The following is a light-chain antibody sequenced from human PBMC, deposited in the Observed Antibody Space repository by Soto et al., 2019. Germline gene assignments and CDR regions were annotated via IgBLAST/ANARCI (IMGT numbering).Light chain of an antibody. CDR1: QTITDW. CDR3: QQYKSYSPLT. Sequence: DIQMTQSPSTLSASVGARVTITCRASQTITDWLAWYQQKPGKAPKLLIFDASSLESGVPSRFSGSGSGTEFTLTISSLQPDDFATYYCQQYKSYSPLTFGQGTKVEIK. CDR2: DAS. J-gene: IGKJ1*01. V-gene: IGKV1-5*01.